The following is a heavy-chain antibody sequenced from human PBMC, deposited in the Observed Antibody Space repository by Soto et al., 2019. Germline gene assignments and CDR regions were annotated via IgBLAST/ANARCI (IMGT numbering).Heavy chain of an antibody. V-gene: IGHV3-21*01. D-gene: IGHD6-19*01. CDR2: ISSSSSYI. CDR3: ATEDVLTSGSGWDAFDI. Sequence: PGGSLRLSCAASGFTFSSYSMNWVRQAPGKGLEWVSSISSSSSYIYYADSVKGRFTISRDNAKNSLYLQMNSLRAEDTAVYYCATEDVLTSGSGWDAFDIWGQGTMVTVSS. CDR1: GFTFSSYS. J-gene: IGHJ3*02.